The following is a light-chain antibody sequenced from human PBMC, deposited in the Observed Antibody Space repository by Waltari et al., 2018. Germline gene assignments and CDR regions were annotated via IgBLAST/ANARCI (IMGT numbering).Light chain of an antibody. CDR3: CSYAGSSTFVYV. CDR2: EVF. CDR1: TSDGGNSNF. Sequence: QSALTQPASVSGAPGQAITISCTGSTSDGGNSNFVSWYQQYPGKVPKLIIYEVFKRPSGVSNRFSGSKSGNTASLTSSGLQAEDEADYYCCSYAGSSTFVYVFGTGTKVTVL. V-gene: IGLV2-23*02. J-gene: IGLJ1*01.